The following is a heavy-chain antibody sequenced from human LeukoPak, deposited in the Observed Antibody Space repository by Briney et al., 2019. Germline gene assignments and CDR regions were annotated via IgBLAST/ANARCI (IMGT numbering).Heavy chain of an antibody. CDR1: GYTFTSYG. V-gene: IGHV1-18*01. D-gene: IGHD2-2*01. CDR3: AREDCSSTSCEELYYYYGMDV. J-gene: IGHJ6*02. CDR2: ISAYNGNT. Sequence: ASVKVSCKASGYTFTSYGISWVRQAPGQGLEWMGWISAYNGNTNYAQKLQGRVTMTTDTSTGTAYMELRSLRSDDTAVYYCAREDCSSTSCEELYYYYGMDVWGQGTTVTVSS.